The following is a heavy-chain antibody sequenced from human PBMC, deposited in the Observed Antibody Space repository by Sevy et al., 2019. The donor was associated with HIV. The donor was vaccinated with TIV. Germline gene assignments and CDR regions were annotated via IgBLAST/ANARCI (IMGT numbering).Heavy chain of an antibody. V-gene: IGHV3-21*01. CDR2: ISSSSSYI. D-gene: IGHD6-19*01. CDR3: ARVAVAGRYYYGMDV. Sequence: GGSLRLSCAASGFTFSSYSMNWVRQAPGKGLEWVSSISSSSSYIYYEDSVKGRFTISRDNAKNSLYLQMNSLRAEDTAVYYCARVAVAGRYYYGMDVWGQGTTVTVSS. CDR1: GFTFSSYS. J-gene: IGHJ6*02.